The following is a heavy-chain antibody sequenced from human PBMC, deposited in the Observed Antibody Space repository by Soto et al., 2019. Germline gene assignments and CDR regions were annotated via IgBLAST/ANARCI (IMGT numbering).Heavy chain of an antibody. Sequence: GGSLRLSCEASGFTFSLYGTHWVRQAPGKGLEWVAAIWDDGRRKDYADSVKDRLFISRDNSKNTLYLQLDSLRPEDTAVYYCATWQGSLNFHYWGQGTLVTVSS. CDR2: IWDDGRRK. CDR1: GFTFSLYG. J-gene: IGHJ4*02. CDR3: ATWQGSLNFHY. V-gene: IGHV3-33*01.